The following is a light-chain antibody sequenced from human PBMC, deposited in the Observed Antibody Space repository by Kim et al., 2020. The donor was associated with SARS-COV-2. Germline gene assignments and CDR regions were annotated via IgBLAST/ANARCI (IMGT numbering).Light chain of an antibody. J-gene: IGLJ2*01. CDR1: NIGTKS. Sequence: SYELTQLPSVSVAPGKTASITCGGNNIGTKSVHWYQQKPGQAPVVVIYYDRDRPSGIPERFSGSNSGNTATLTISRVEAGDEADYYCQVWDSSSDHPLVVFGGGTQLTVL. CDR3: QVWDSSSDHPLVV. CDR2: YDR. V-gene: IGLV3-21*04.